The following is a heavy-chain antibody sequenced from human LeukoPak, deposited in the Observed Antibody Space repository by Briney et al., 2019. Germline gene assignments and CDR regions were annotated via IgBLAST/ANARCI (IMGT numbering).Heavy chain of an antibody. CDR1: GFTFSSYA. V-gene: IGHV3-23*01. Sequence: GGSLRLSCAASGFTFSSYAMSWVRQPPGRGLEWVSAISGSFGSTYYADSVKGRFTISRDNSKNTLYLQMNSLRAEDTAVYYCARALTKIKHHAFDIWGQGTMVTVSS. J-gene: IGHJ3*02. D-gene: IGHD3-3*01. CDR3: ARALTKIKHHAFDI. CDR2: ISGSFGST.